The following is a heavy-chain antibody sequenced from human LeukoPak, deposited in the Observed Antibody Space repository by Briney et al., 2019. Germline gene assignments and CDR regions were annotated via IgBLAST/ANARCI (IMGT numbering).Heavy chain of an antibody. D-gene: IGHD3-10*01. J-gene: IGHJ4*02. V-gene: IGHV3-23*01. CDR2: ISGSGGST. CDR1: GFTFSSYW. Sequence: PGGSLRLSCAASGFTFSSYWMHWVRQAPGKGLEWVSAISGSGGSTYYADSVKGRFTISRDNSKNTLYLQMNSLRAEDTAVYYCARRRVRGVMVFDYWGQGTLVTVSS. CDR3: ARRRVRGVMVFDY.